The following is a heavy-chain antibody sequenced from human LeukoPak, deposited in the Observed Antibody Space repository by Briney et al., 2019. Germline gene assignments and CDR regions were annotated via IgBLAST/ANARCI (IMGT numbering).Heavy chain of an antibody. CDR3: ASRDRGYYYGIDV. D-gene: IGHD5-24*01. V-gene: IGHV3-53*01. CDR2: IDRGGST. CDR1: GFTVSSNY. J-gene: IGHJ6*02. Sequence: GGSLRHSCAASGFTVSSNYMSWVRQAPGKGLEWVSIIDRGGSTYYPDSVKGRFTISRDNSKSTMYLQMNSVRGEDTAVYYCASRDRGYYYGIDVWGQGTTVTVSS.